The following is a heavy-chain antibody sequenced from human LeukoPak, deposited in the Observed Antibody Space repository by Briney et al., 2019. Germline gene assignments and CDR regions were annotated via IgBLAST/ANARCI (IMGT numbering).Heavy chain of an antibody. D-gene: IGHD6-13*01. V-gene: IGHV3-30*02. Sequence: GGSLRLSCAASGFTFSSYGMHWVRQAPGKGLEWVAFIRYDGSNKYYADSVKGRFTISRDNSKNTLYLQMNSLRAEDTAVYYCAKEGIAAAGDLDYWGQGTLVTVSS. J-gene: IGHJ4*02. CDR2: IRYDGSNK. CDR1: GFTFSSYG. CDR3: AKEGIAAAGDLDY.